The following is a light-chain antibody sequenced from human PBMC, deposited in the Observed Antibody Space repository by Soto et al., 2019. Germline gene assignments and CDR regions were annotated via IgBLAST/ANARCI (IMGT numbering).Light chain of an antibody. V-gene: IGKV1-27*01. Sequence: DVQMTQSPSSLSASVGDRVTITCRASQGIAPYLAWFQQKPGKVPRLLIYATSTLQSGVPSRFSGSGSGTEFTLTITSLQPENDATYYSQKYNSAPLTFGGGTKVEIK. CDR3: QKYNSAPLT. J-gene: IGKJ4*01. CDR1: QGIAPY. CDR2: ATS.